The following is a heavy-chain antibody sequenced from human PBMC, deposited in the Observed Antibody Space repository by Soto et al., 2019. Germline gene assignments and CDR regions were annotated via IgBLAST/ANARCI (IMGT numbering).Heavy chain of an antibody. CDR3: ARDFDADSRTDFDY. Sequence: QVQLVESGGGLVKPGGSLRLSCATSGFIFSDYYMHWIRQAPGKGLEWISYISGNGRIIQYAGSAKGRFTISRDNAQNSLKLQMNSLRAEDTALYFCARDFDADSRTDFDYWGQGTLVSVSS. J-gene: IGHJ4*02. V-gene: IGHV3-11*01. D-gene: IGHD4-17*01. CDR2: ISGNGRII. CDR1: GFIFSDYY.